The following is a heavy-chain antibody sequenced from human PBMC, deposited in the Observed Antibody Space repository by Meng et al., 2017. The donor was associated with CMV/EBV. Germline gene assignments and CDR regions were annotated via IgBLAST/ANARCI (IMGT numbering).Heavy chain of an antibody. CDR1: GYTFTGYY. Sequence: SAKVSCKASGYTFTGYYMLWVRQAPAQRLEWMGGIIPILGIANYAQKFQGRVTIIADKSTSTAYMELSSLRSEDTAVYYCARGLVEDIVVVPAARWFDPWGQGTLVTVSS. D-gene: IGHD2-2*01. V-gene: IGHV1-69*10. CDR3: ARGLVEDIVVVPAARWFDP. J-gene: IGHJ5*02. CDR2: IIPILGIA.